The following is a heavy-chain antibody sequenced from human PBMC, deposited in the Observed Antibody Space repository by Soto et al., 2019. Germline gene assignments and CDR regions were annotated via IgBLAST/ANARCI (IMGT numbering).Heavy chain of an antibody. CDR2: ICWDDDK. D-gene: IGHD3-3*01. V-gene: IGHV2-5*02. J-gene: IGHJ4*02. CDR1: GFSLTTSGVG. CDR3: AHRVLRTVFGLVTTTAIYFDF. Sequence: QITLNESGPTQVKPRQTLTLTCTFSGFSLTTSGVGVGWIRQSPGKAPEWLALICWDDDKRYSPSLKSRLTNTKDTSKNQVVLTMADLDPADTATYYCAHRVLRTVFGLVTTTAIYFDFWGQGTPVAVSS.